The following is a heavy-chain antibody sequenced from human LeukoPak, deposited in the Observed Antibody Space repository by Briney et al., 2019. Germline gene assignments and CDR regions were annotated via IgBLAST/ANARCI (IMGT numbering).Heavy chain of an antibody. CDR2: IHPNTGGT. CDR3: SRGEIDGPDFDY. J-gene: IGHJ4*02. D-gene: IGHD3-16*01. Sequence: ASVKVSCKASGYTLTGYYMHWVRQAPGQGLEWMGWIHPNTGGTNFAQKFQGRVTMTRDTSVSTAYMELTGLTSDDTAVYYCSRGEIDGPDFDYWGQGTLVTVSS. V-gene: IGHV1-2*02. CDR1: GYTLTGYY.